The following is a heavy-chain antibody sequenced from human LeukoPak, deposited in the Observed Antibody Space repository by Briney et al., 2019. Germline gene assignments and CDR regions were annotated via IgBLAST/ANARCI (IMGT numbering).Heavy chain of an antibody. V-gene: IGHV3-30*02. CDR1: GFTFSDYY. CDR3: ARAREMAAYDY. CDR2: IRYDGSNK. J-gene: IGHJ4*02. D-gene: IGHD5-24*01. Sequence: GGSLRLSCAASGFTFSDYYMSWIPQAPGKGLEWVAFIRYDGSNKYYADSVKGRFTISRDNAKNSLYLQMNSLRAEDTAVYYCARAREMAAYDYWGQGTLVTVSS.